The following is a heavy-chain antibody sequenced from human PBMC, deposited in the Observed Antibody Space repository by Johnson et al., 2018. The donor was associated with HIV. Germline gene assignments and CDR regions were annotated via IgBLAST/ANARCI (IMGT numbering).Heavy chain of an antibody. Sequence: QMQLVESGGGVVQPGKSLRLSCAASGFTVSGNYMSWVRQAPGKGLEWVAVMLYDGRNTYYADSVKGRFTISRYNSKNTLYLQMNSLRAEDTAVYYCARVRYSIVVVTWDAFDIWGQGTMVSVSS. D-gene: IGHD2-21*02. CDR3: ARVRYSIVVVTWDAFDI. CDR1: GFTVSGNY. V-gene: IGHV3-30*03. J-gene: IGHJ3*02. CDR2: MLYDGRNT.